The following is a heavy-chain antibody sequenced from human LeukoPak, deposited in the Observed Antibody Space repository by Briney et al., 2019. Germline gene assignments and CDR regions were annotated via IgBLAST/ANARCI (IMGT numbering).Heavy chain of an antibody. Sequence: NPSQTPSLTCTVSGGSISSGGYYWSWIRQHPGKGLEWIGYIYYSGSTYYNPSLKSRVTISVDTSKKQFSLKLSSVTAADTAVYYCARLLSGAAGTPDYWGQGTLVTVSA. D-gene: IGHD6-13*01. CDR1: GGSISSGGYY. CDR2: IYYSGST. CDR3: ARLLSGAAGTPDY. J-gene: IGHJ4*02. V-gene: IGHV4-31*03.